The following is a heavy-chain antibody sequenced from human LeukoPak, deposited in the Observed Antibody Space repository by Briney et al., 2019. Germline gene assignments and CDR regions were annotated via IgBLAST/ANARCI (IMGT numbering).Heavy chain of an antibody. J-gene: IGHJ4*02. CDR3: ARLSSSGGWYFDY. V-gene: IGHV3-7*01. D-gene: IGHD6-19*01. CDR2: IKQDGSEK. Sequence: GGSLRLSCAASGFTFSSYWMSWVRQAPGKGLEWVANIKQDGSEKYYVDSVKGRFTISRDNAKNSLYLQMNSLRAEDTAVYYCARLSSSGGWYFDYWGQGTLVTVSS. CDR1: GFTFSSYW.